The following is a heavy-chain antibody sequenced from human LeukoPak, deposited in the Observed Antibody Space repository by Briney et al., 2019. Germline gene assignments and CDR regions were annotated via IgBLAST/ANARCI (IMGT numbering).Heavy chain of an antibody. V-gene: IGHV1-2*02. CDR2: INPNSGGT. D-gene: IGHD3-3*01. CDR1: GYTFTGYY. CDR3: ARANYDFWSGYYGGGFDP. Sequence: ASVKVSCKASGYTFTGYYMHWVRQAPGQGLEWMGWINPNSGGTNYAQKFQGRVTVTRDTSISTAYMELSRLRSDDTAVYYCARANYDFWSGYYGGGFDPWAREPWSPSPQ. J-gene: IGHJ5*02.